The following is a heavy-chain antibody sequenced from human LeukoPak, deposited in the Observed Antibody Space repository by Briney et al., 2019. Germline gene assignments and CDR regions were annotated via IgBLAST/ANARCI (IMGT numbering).Heavy chain of an antibody. Sequence: GRSLRLSCAASGLTFSSYAMHWVRQAPGKGLERVAVISYDGSNKYYADSVKGRFTISRDNSKNTLYLQMNSLRAEDTAVYYCASSIVADGTSPFDYWGQGTLVTVSS. J-gene: IGHJ4*02. CDR2: ISYDGSNK. D-gene: IGHD6-13*01. CDR1: GLTFSSYA. CDR3: ASSIVADGTSPFDY. V-gene: IGHV3-30-3*01.